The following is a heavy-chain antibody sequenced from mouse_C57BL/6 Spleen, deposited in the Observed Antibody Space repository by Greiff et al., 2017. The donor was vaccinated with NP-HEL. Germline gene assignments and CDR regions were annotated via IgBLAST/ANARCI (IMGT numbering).Heavy chain of an antibody. CDR3: ARHGAEAFDY. V-gene: IGHV5-9*01. CDR2: ISGGGGNT. CDR1: GFTFSSYT. J-gene: IGHJ2*01. Sequence: EVQLVESGGGLVKPGGSLKLSCADSGFTFSSYTMSWVRQTPEKRLEWVATISGGGGNTYYPDSVKGRFTISRDNAKNTLYLQMSSLRSEDTALYYCARHGAEAFDYWGQGTTLTVSS.